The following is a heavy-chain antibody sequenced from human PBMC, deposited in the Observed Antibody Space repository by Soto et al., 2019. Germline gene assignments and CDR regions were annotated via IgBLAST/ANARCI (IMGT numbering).Heavy chain of an antibody. D-gene: IGHD6-19*01. CDR1: VYTFSGHW. CDR2: IDPSDSYI. CDR3: ARHGAAIWLGY. J-gene: IGHJ4*02. Sequence: PGESLKISCKTSVYTFSGHWISWVRQVPGKGLQWMGNIDPSDSYINYNPAFRGHVTFSVDKSSSTAYLHWRSLGPSDTAIYYCARHGAAIWLGYWGQGTLVTVSS. V-gene: IGHV5-10-1*01.